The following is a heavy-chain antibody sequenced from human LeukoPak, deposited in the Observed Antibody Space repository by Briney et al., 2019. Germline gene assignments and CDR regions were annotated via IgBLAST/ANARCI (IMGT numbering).Heavy chain of an antibody. CDR1: GFTFSSYG. D-gene: IGHD6-19*01. J-gene: IGHJ4*02. Sequence: GSLRLSCAASGFTFSSYGMHWVRQAPGKGLEWVSAISGSGGSTYYADSVKGRFTISRDNSKNTLYLQMNSLRAEDTAVYYCAKDDPGIAVAGTFDYWGQGTLVTVSS. CDR2: ISGSGGST. V-gene: IGHV3-23*01. CDR3: AKDDPGIAVAGTFDY.